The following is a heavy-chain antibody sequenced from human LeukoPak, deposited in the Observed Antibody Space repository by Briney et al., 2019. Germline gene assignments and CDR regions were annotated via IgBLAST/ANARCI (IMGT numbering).Heavy chain of an antibody. CDR2: IIPIFGTA. CDR1: GPTFSSYA. D-gene: IGHD6-13*01. V-gene: IGHV1-69*05. Sequence: SVKASCKASGPTFSSYAISWVRQAPGQGLEWMGGIIPIFGTANYAQKFQGRVTITTDASTSTAYMELSSLRSEDTAVYYCARGGYSSPPFDYWGQGTLVTVSS. J-gene: IGHJ4*02. CDR3: ARGGYSSPPFDY.